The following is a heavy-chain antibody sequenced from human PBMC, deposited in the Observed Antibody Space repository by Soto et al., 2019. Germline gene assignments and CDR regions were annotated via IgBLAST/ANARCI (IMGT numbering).Heavy chain of an antibody. Sequence: EVQLLESGGGLVQPGGSLRLSCAASGFTFRSYAMNWVRQAPGKGMVWVSVISGSGGSTYYADSVTGRFTISRDNSKHTLYLPMNSLRAEDTAVYYCAKRATGTYFDYCGQGTLVTVSS. D-gene: IGHD1-1*01. CDR2: ISGSGGST. J-gene: IGHJ4*02. CDR3: AKRATGTYFDY. CDR1: GFTFRSYA. V-gene: IGHV3-23*01.